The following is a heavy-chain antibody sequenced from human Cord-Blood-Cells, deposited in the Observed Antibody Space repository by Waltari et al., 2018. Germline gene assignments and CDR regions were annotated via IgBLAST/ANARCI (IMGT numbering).Heavy chain of an antibody. V-gene: IGHV4-4*07. CDR1: GGSISSSY. D-gene: IGHD6-19*01. Sequence: QVQLQESGPGLVKPSETLSLTCTVSGGSISSSYWSWLRQPAGKGLEWIGRIYTSGSTNYNPSLKSRVTMSVDTSKNQFSLKLSSVTAADTAVYYCARARDSSGWYSDAFDIWGQGTMVTVSS. CDR2: IYTSGST. CDR3: ARARDSSGWYSDAFDI. J-gene: IGHJ3*02.